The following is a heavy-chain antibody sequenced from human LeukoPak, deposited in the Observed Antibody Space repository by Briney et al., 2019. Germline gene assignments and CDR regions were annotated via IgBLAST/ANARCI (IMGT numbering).Heavy chain of an antibody. V-gene: IGHV3-23*01. CDR3: AKAPVTSCRGAFCYPFDY. Sequence: GGSLRLSCATSGFSFSSYAMSWVRQAPGKGLEWVSAMSSSDDGRYYAASVRGRFTISRDTSRSTLYLQMNSLRAEDATVYYCAKAPVTSCRGAFCYPFDYWGQGTLVTVSS. CDR1: GFSFSSYA. D-gene: IGHD2-15*01. CDR2: MSSSDDGR. J-gene: IGHJ4*02.